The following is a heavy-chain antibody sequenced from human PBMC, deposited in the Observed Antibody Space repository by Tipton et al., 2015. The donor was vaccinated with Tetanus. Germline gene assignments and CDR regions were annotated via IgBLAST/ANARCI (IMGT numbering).Heavy chain of an antibody. CDR2: ISWNSGSI. CDR1: GFTFDDYA. V-gene: IGHV3-9*01. D-gene: IGHD6-19*01. Sequence: SLRLSCAASGFTFDDYAMHWVRQAPGKGLEWVSGISWNSGSIGYADSVKGRFTISRDNAKNSLYLQMNSLRAGDTALYYCAKDRSEWLTGDYFDYWGQGTLVTVSS. CDR3: AKDRSEWLTGDYFDY. J-gene: IGHJ4*02.